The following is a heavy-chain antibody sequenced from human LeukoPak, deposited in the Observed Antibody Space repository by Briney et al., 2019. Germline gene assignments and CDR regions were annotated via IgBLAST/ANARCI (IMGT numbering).Heavy chain of an antibody. V-gene: IGHV3-23*01. Sequence: GGSLRLSCAASGFTFDDYGMSWVRQAPGKGLEWVSAISGSGGSTYYADSVKGRFTISRDNSKNTLYLQMNSLRAEDTAVYYCAKAPGGDYYDSSGYNWFDPWGQGTLVTVSS. J-gene: IGHJ5*02. CDR3: AKAPGGDYYDSSGYNWFDP. D-gene: IGHD3-22*01. CDR2: ISGSGGST. CDR1: GFTFDDYG.